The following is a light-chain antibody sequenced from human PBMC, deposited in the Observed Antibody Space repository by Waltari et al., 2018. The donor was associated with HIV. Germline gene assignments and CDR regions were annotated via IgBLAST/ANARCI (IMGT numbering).Light chain of an antibody. CDR3: AAWDDSLSGHVV. V-gene: IGLV1-47*01. CDR1: SPNIGSNY. CDR2: RNN. Sequence: QSVLTQPPSASGTPGQRVTISCSGSSPNIGSNYVYWYQQPPGTAPKLLIYRNNQRPSGVPDRFAGSKSGTSASLAISGLRSEDEADYYCAAWDDSLSGHVVFGGGTKLPVL. J-gene: IGLJ2*01.